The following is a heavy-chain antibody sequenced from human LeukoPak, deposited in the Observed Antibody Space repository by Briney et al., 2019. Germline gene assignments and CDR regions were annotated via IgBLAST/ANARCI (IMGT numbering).Heavy chain of an antibody. J-gene: IGHJ4*02. V-gene: IGHV4-38-2*02. CDR2: IYHSGST. D-gene: IGHD3-22*01. CDR3: ARDNDYYDSSGYPGSFDT. Sequence: PSETLSLTCTVSGYSISSGYYWGWIRQPPGKGLEWIGSIYHSGSTYYNPSLKSRVTISVDTSKNQFSLKLSSVTAADTAVYYCARDNDYYDSSGYPGSFDTWGQGILVTVSS. CDR1: GYSISSGYY.